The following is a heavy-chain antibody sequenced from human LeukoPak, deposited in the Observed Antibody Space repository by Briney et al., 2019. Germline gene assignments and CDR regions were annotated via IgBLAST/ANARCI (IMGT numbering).Heavy chain of an antibody. CDR2: IKQGGSEK. Sequence: GGSLRLSCAASGFTFSSYWMSWVRQAPGKGLEWVANIKQGGSEKYYVDSVKGRFTISRDNAKNSLYLQMNSLRAEDTAVYYCARVCGGSGSYCHEPFDYWGQGTLVTVSS. D-gene: IGHD3-10*01. V-gene: IGHV3-7*01. J-gene: IGHJ4*02. CDR3: ARVCGGSGSYCHEPFDY. CDR1: GFTFSSYW.